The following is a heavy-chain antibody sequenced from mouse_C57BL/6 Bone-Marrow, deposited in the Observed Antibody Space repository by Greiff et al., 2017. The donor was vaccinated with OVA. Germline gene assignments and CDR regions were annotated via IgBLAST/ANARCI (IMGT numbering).Heavy chain of an antibody. V-gene: IGHV1-63*01. Sequence: VMLVESGAELVRPGTSVKLSCKASGYTFTNYWIGWAKQRPGHGLEWIGDIYPGGGYTNYNEKFKGKATLTADKSSSTAYMQFSSLTAEDSAIYYCARGSDSAGYYAMDYWGQGTSVTVSS. CDR2: IYPGGGYT. D-gene: IGHD3-2*02. CDR3: ARGSDSAGYYAMDY. CDR1: GYTFTNYW. J-gene: IGHJ4*01.